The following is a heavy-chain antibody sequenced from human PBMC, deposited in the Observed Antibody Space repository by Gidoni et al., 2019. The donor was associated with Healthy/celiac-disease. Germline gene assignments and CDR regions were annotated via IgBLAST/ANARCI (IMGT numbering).Heavy chain of an antibody. D-gene: IGHD2-21*02. CDR2: ISGSGGST. Sequence: EVQLLESGGGLVQPGGSLRLSCAASGFTFSSYAMSWVRQAPGQGLAWVSAISGSGGSTYYAASVKGRFTISRDNSKNTLYLQMNSLRAEDTAVYYCAKEEVVTAIPFDLWGRGTLVTVSS. J-gene: IGHJ2*01. V-gene: IGHV3-23*01. CDR3: AKEEVVTAIPFDL. CDR1: GFTFSSYA.